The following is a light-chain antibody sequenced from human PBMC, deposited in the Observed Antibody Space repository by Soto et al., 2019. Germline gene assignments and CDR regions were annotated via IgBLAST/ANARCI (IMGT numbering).Light chain of an antibody. CDR1: ESVSSSS. J-gene: IGKJ5*01. V-gene: IGKV3-20*01. CDR3: QHYGTSPEVT. CDR2: GAS. Sequence: EIVLTQSPGTLSLSPGERATLSCRASESVSSSSLAWYQQKPGQAPRLLMHGASSRATGIPDRFSGSGSGADFTLTISRVEPEDFAVYFCQHYGTSPEVTFGQGTRLEIK.